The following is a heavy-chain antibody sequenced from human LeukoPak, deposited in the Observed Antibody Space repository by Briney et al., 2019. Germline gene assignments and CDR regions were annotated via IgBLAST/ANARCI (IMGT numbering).Heavy chain of an antibody. V-gene: IGHV1-69*13. D-gene: IGHD6-6*01. J-gene: IGHJ5*02. CDR2: IIPIFGTA. Sequence: ASVKVSCKASGYTFTSYYMHWVRQAPGQGLEWMGGIIPIFGTANYAQKFQGRVTITADESTSTAYMELSSLRSEDTAVYYCARSRFSIAARLTEPGARWFDPWGQGTLVTVSS. CDR1: GYTFTSYY. CDR3: ARSRFSIAARLTEPGARWFDP.